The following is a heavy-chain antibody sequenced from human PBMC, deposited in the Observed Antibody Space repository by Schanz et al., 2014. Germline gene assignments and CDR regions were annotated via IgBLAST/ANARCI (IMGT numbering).Heavy chain of an antibody. CDR1: GFTFSSYA. J-gene: IGHJ3*02. V-gene: IGHV3-23*01. CDR3: AKGRFGELSAFDI. CDR2: ISGRDGST. D-gene: IGHD3-10*01. Sequence: EVQLLESGGGLVQPGGSLRLSCAASGFTFSSYAMSWVRQAPGKGLEWVSAISGRDGSTYYADSVRGRFTISRDNAENTLFLQMNSLRAEDTAVYYCAKGRFGELSAFDIWGQGTMVTVSS.